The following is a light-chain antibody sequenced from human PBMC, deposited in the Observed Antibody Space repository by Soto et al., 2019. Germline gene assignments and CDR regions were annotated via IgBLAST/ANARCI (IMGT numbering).Light chain of an antibody. J-gene: IGLJ7*01. CDR1: SSNIGAGYD. Sequence: QSVLTQPPSVSGAPGQRVTISCTGSSSNIGAGYDVHWYQQLPGTAPKLIIYGNSNRPSGVPDRFSGSKSGTSASQAITGLQAEDEADYYCQSSDSSLSGRAVFGGGTQLTVL. V-gene: IGLV1-40*01. CDR2: GNS. CDR3: QSSDSSLSGRAV.